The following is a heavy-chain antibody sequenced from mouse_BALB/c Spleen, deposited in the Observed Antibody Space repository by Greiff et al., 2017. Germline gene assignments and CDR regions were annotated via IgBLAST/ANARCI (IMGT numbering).Heavy chain of an antibody. V-gene: IGHV1-9*01. CDR3: ARSSSDEVRFAY. CDR1: GYTFSSYW. Sequence: QVQLQQSGAELMKPGASVKISCKATGYTFSSYWIEWVKQRPGHGLEWIGVILPGSGSTNYNEKFKGKATFTADTSSNTAYMQLSSLTSEDSAVYYCARSSSDEVRFAYWGQGTLVTVSA. CDR2: ILPGSGST. D-gene: IGHD1-1*01. J-gene: IGHJ3*01.